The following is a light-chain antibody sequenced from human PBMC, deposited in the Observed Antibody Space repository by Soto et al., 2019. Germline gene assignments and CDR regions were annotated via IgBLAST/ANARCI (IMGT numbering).Light chain of an antibody. J-gene: IGLJ3*02. CDR1: TGTVTRGHD. V-gene: IGLV7-46*01. CDR2: ATN. Sequence: QAVVTQEPSLTVSPGGTVTLTCGSSTGTVTRGHDTYWFQQKPGQTPTTLIYATNKKDSRTPARFSGSLLGDKAALTVSSAGPEDEAEYFCLLSYGGAQRVFGGGTKVTVL. CDR3: LLSYGGAQRV.